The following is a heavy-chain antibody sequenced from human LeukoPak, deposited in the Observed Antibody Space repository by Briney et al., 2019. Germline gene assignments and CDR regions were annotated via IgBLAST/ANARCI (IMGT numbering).Heavy chain of an antibody. CDR2: IKQDGSEE. Sequence: GGSLRLSCEGSGFTFGSYWISWVRQAPGKGLEWVANIKQDGSEEYYLDSVKGRFTISRDNAKNSLYLQMNSLRAEDTAVYYCAKDLVYGASCFFESWGQGTLVTVSS. V-gene: IGHV3-7*01. D-gene: IGHD2-15*01. CDR1: GFTFGSYW. J-gene: IGHJ4*02. CDR3: AKDLVYGASCFFES.